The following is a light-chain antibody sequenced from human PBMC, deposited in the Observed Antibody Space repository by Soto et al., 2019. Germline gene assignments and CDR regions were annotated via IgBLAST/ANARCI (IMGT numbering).Light chain of an antibody. CDR2: LGS. Sequence: DIVMTQSPLSLPVTPGEPASISCRSSQSLLHSNGYNYLDWYLQKPGQSPQLLIYLGSNRASGVPDRFSGSGSGTDFTLKISRVEAEDVGVYYCMQALQTWVYTFGQGTKLEIK. V-gene: IGKV2-28*01. J-gene: IGKJ2*01. CDR3: MQALQTWVYT. CDR1: QSLLHSNGYNY.